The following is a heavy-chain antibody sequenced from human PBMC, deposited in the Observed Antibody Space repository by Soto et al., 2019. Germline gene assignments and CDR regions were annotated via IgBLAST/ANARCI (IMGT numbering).Heavy chain of an antibody. Sequence: KQSQTLSLTCAISGDSVSSNVAAWNWIRQSPSRGLEWLGRTYYRSEWYNDYAVSVKTRITIHPDTAKNQFSLQLNSVTPEDTAMYFCARVLGFCNRGTCHTGYEFDVWGQGTMVTVSS. CDR1: GDSVSSNVAA. J-gene: IGHJ3*01. V-gene: IGHV6-1*01. CDR3: ARVLGFCNRGTCHTGYEFDV. CDR2: TYYRSEWYN. D-gene: IGHD2-15*01.